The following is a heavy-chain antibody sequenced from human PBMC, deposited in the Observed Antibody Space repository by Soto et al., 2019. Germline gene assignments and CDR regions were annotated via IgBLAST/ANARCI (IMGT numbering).Heavy chain of an antibody. Sequence: VQLVQSGTEVKEPGASVKVSCKASGYTFISYPIHWMRQAPGQSLEWMGWINVGNGNAKFSPRFQDRVTLTSDTSASTTSMELTTLRSEDTAVYYCARRLGGWDDAFDIWGQGTMVTVSS. D-gene: IGHD3-16*01. CDR2: INVGNGNA. CDR1: GYTFISYP. V-gene: IGHV1-3*01. J-gene: IGHJ3*02. CDR3: ARRLGGWDDAFDI.